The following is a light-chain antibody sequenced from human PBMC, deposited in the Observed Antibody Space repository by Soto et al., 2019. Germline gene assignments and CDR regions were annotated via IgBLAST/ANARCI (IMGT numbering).Light chain of an antibody. CDR2: DAS. CDR1: QSISSW. CDR3: QQYNSYSPT. V-gene: IGKV1-5*01. Sequence: DIPMTQSPSTLSASVGDRVTITCRASQSISSWLAWYQQTPGKAPKLLIYDASTLDTGVPSRFSGSGSGTEFTLTISSLQPDDFATYYCQQYNSYSPTFGQGTKVEIK. J-gene: IGKJ1*01.